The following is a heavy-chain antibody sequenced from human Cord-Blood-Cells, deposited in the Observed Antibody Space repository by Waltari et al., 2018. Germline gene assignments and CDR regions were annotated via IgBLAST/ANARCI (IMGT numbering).Heavy chain of an antibody. Sequence: QVQLVQSGAEVKKPGASVKVSCQAAGYTSTTHGISWVRQAPGQGLEWMGWISAYNGNTNYAQKLQGRVTMTTDTSTSTAYMELRSLRSDDTAVYYCARGYYDFWSGYYYYYYMDVWGKGTTVTVSS. V-gene: IGHV1-18*04. J-gene: IGHJ6*03. CDR1: GYTSTTHG. CDR3: ARGYYDFWSGYYYYYYMDV. D-gene: IGHD3-3*01. CDR2: ISAYNGNT.